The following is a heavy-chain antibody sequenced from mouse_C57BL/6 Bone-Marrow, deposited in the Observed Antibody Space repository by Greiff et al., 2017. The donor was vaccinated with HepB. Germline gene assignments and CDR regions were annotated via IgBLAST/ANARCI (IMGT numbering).Heavy chain of an antibody. CDR2: ISSGGSYT. CDR1: GFTFSSYG. Sequence: EVQRVESGGDLVKPGGSLKLSCAASGFTFSSYGMSWVRQTPDKRLEWVATISSGGSYTYYPDSVKGRVTISRDNAKNTLYLQMSSLQSEDTAMYYCARRTTVVADYWGQGTTLTVSS. J-gene: IGHJ2*01. V-gene: IGHV5-6*01. CDR3: ARRTTVVADY. D-gene: IGHD1-1*01.